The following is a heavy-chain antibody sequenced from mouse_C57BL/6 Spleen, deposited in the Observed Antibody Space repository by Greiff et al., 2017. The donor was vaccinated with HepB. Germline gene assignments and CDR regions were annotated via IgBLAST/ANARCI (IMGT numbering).Heavy chain of an antibody. D-gene: IGHD1-1*01. CDR1: GFTFSDYG. CDR3: ARSFITTVVAPYFDY. CDR2: ISSGSSTI. V-gene: IGHV5-17*01. Sequence: VQLKESGGGLVKPGGSLKLSCAASGFTFSDYGMHWVRQAPEKGLEWVAYISSGSSTIYYADKVKGRFTISRDNAKNTLFLQMTSLRSEDTAMYYCARSFITTVVAPYFDYWGQGTTLTVSS. J-gene: IGHJ2*01.